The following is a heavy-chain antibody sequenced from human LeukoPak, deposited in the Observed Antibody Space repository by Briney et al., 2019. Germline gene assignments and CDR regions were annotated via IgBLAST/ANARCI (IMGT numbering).Heavy chain of an antibody. CDR1: GFTFSSYW. CDR2: IKQDGSEK. V-gene: IGHV3-7*01. J-gene: IGHJ6*02. CDR3: ARELSIAAASSSDYYGMDV. D-gene: IGHD6-13*01. Sequence: GGSLRLSCAASGFTFSSYWMSWVRQAPGKGLEWVANIKQDGSEKYYVDSVKGRFTISRDNAKNSLYLQMNSLRAEDTAVYYCARELSIAAASSSDYYGMDVWGQGTTVTVSS.